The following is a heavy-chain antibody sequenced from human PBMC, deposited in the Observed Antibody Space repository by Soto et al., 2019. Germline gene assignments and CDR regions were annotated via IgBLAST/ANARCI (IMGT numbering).Heavy chain of an antibody. CDR2: IIPIFGTA. D-gene: IGHD3-22*01. V-gene: IGHV1-69*06. J-gene: IGHJ4*02. CDR3: ARGGIHFYGDSGHAFDY. Sequence: QVQLVQSGAEVKKPGSSLKVSCKASGDTFDIYGFNWVRQAPGQGLEWLGTIIPIFGTADYAQKFEGRVSITADKSTSTAYMELASLTSEDSAIYYCARGGIHFYGDSGHAFDYWGQGTLITVSS. CDR1: GDTFDIYG.